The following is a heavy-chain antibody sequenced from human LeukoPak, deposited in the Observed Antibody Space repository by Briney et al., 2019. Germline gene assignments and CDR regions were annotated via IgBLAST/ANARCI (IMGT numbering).Heavy chain of an antibody. CDR1: GFTFDDYA. D-gene: IGHD5-12*01. CDR3: VRGTRGYSGYGDYYGMDV. Sequence: PGRSLRFSCAASGFTFDDYAMHWVRQAPGKGLEWVSGISWNSGSIGYADSVKGRFTISRDNAKNSLYPHMNSLRAEDTALYYCVRGTRGYSGYGDYYGMDVWGQGTTVTVSS. V-gene: IGHV3-9*01. CDR2: ISWNSGSI. J-gene: IGHJ6*02.